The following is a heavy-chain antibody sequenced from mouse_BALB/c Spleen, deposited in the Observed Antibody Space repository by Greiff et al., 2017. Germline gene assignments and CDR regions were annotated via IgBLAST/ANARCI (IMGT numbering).Heavy chain of an antibody. Sequence: VMLVESGPGLVAPSQSLSITCTVSGFSLTGYGVNWVRQPPGKGLEWLGMIWGDGSTDYNSALKSRLSISKDNSKSQVFLKMNSLQTDDTARYYCARAYASSSYYFDYWGQGTTLTVSS. CDR1: GFSLTGYG. CDR3: ARAYASSSYYFDY. D-gene: IGHD1-1*01. J-gene: IGHJ2*01. V-gene: IGHV2-6-7*01. CDR2: IWGDGST.